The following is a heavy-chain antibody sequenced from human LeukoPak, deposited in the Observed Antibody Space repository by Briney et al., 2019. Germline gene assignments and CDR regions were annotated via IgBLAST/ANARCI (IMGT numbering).Heavy chain of an antibody. CDR1: GGSFSGYY. V-gene: IGHV4-34*01. CDR3: ARESYCSGGGCYSGRAFDI. Sequence: SETLSLTCAVYGGSFSGYYWSWIRQPPGKGLEWIGEINHSGSTNYNPSLKSRVTISVDTSKNQFSLKLSSVTAEDTAVYYCARESYCSGGGCYSGRAFDIWGQGTMVTVSS. D-gene: IGHD2-15*01. CDR2: INHSGST. J-gene: IGHJ3*02.